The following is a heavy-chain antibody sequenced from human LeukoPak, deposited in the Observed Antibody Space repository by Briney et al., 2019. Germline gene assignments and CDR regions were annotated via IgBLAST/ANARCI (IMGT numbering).Heavy chain of an antibody. Sequence: ASVKVSCKASGGTFSNFAITWVRQAPGQGLEWMGRIIPILGIANYAQKFQGRVTITADKSTSTAYMELSSLRSEDTAVYYCARGSGSSRYYYGMDAWGQGTTVTVSS. D-gene: IGHD6-13*01. V-gene: IGHV1-69*04. CDR2: IIPILGIA. J-gene: IGHJ6*02. CDR1: GGTFSNFA. CDR3: ARGSGSSRYYYGMDA.